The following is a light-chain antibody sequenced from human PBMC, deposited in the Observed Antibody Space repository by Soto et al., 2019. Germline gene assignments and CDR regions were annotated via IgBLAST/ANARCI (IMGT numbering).Light chain of an antibody. Sequence: EIVLTQSRGTLSLSPGERATLSCRASQTVYSSSLAWYQQKPGQAPRLLIYDASNRATGIPDRFSGSGSGTDLTLTISRLEPEDFAVYYCHQYGNSPDTFGQGTNLQIK. V-gene: IGKV3-20*01. J-gene: IGKJ2*01. CDR1: QTVYSSS. CDR2: DAS. CDR3: HQYGNSPDT.